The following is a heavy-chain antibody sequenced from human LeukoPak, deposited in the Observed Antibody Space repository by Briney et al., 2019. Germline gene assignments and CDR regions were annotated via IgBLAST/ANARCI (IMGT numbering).Heavy chain of an antibody. CDR2: INPNSGGT. CDR1: GYTFTGYY. V-gene: IGHV1-2*02. CDR3: ARDYYDSSGQIYYYYYMDV. D-gene: IGHD3-22*01. Sequence: ASVKVSCKASGYTFTGYYMHWVRQAPGQGFEWMGWINPNSGGTNYAQKFQGRVTMTRDTSISTAYIELSRLRSDDTAVYYCARDYYDSSGQIYYYYYMDVWGKGTTVTVSS. J-gene: IGHJ6*03.